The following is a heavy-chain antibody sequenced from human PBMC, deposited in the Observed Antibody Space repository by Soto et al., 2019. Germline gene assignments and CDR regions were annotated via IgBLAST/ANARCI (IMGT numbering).Heavy chain of an antibody. CDR3: ATRSGYYAFDI. CDR1: GYSFVIYW. Sequence: GESLKISCKGSGYSFVIYWIGWVRQMPGKGLEWMGIIYPGDSDTRYRPSFQGQVTISADKSISTAYLQWSSLKASDTAMYYCATRSGYYAFDIWGQGTMVTVSS. V-gene: IGHV5-51*01. D-gene: IGHD3-22*01. J-gene: IGHJ3*02. CDR2: IYPGDSDT.